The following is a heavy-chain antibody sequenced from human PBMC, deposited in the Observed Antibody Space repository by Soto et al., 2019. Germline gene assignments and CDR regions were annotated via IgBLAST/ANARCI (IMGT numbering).Heavy chain of an antibody. CDR2: ISAYNGNT. V-gene: IGHV1-18*01. Sequence: QVQLVRSGAEVKKPGASVKVSCKASGYTFTSYGISWVRQAPGQGLEWMGWISAYNGNTNYAQKLQGRVTMTTDTSTSTAYMELRSLRSDDTAVYYCARGVGLRYFDWLSYYFDYWGQGTLVTVSS. D-gene: IGHD3-9*01. CDR3: ARGVGLRYFDWLSYYFDY. CDR1: GYTFTSYG. J-gene: IGHJ4*02.